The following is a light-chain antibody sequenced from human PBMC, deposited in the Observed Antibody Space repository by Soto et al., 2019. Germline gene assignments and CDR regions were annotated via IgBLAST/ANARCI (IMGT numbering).Light chain of an antibody. CDR1: QSISNY. Sequence: DIQMPQSPSSLSASVGDRVTITCRASQSISNYLNWYQQKPGKAPKLLIYAASSLQGDVPSRFSGSGSGTNFSLTITSLPRDDFATCYCTASYRAPPAFG. CDR3: TASYRAPPA. CDR2: AAS. V-gene: IGKV1-39*01. J-gene: IGKJ3*01.